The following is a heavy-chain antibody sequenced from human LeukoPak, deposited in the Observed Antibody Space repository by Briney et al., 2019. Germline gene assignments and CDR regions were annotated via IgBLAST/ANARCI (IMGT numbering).Heavy chain of an antibody. Sequence: SETLSLTCAVHGGSFSGYYWSWIRQPPGKGLEWIGEINHSGSTNYNPSLKSRVTISVDTSKNQFSLKLSSVTAADTAVYYCARGRDIVVVPAAYWFDPWGQGTLVTVSS. CDR1: GGSFSGYY. CDR3: ARGRDIVVVPAAYWFDP. CDR2: INHSGST. D-gene: IGHD2-2*01. J-gene: IGHJ5*02. V-gene: IGHV4-34*01.